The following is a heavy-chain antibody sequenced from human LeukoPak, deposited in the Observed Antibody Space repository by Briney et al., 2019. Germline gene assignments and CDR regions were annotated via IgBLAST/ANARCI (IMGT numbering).Heavy chain of an antibody. Sequence: PGGSLRLSCAASGFTFSSYSMNWVRQAPGKGLEWVSSISSSSSYIYYADSVKGRFTISRDNAKNSLYLQMNSLRAEDTAVYYCARLGSYYDSSGYYFSRTFDYWGQGTLVTVSS. CDR1: GFTFSSYS. CDR2: ISSSSSYI. V-gene: IGHV3-21*01. D-gene: IGHD3-22*01. J-gene: IGHJ4*02. CDR3: ARLGSYYDSSGYYFSRTFDY.